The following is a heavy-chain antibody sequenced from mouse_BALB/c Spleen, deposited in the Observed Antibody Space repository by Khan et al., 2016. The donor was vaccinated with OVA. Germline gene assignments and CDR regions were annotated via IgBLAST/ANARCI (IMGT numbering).Heavy chain of an antibody. CDR3: ARRGYDYGRGALFAY. CDR1: GFSLDKYS. J-gene: IGHJ3*01. D-gene: IGHD2-4*01. Sequence: QVQLQQSGPGLVAPSQSLSITCTVSGFSLDKYSVHWIRQSPGKGLEWLGVIWSAGSTDYNAALISRLTITKDNSRSQVFFKVNSLQPNDTAIYXCARRGYDYGRGALFAYWGQGTLVTVSA. CDR2: IWSAGST. V-gene: IGHV2-2*02.